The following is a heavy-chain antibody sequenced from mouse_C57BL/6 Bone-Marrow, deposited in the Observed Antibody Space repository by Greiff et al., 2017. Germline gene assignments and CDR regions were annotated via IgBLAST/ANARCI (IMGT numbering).Heavy chain of an antibody. CDR3: ARDEAQTYYFDD. CDR2: ISDGGSYT. Sequence: EVQLVESGGGLVKPGGSLKLSCAASGFTFSSYAMSWVRQTPEKRLEWVATISDGGSYTYYPDNVKGRFTISRDNAKNNLYLQMSHLKSEDTAMYYCARDEAQTYYFDDWGQGTTLTVSS. V-gene: IGHV5-4*01. CDR1: GFTFSSYA. J-gene: IGHJ2*01.